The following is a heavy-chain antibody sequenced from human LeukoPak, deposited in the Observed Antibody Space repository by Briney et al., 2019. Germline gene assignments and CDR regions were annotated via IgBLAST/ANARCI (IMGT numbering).Heavy chain of an antibody. CDR3: AREPNGGYYVYYYYMDV. CDR2: INSDGSST. V-gene: IGHV3-74*01. CDR1: GFTFSSYW. D-gene: IGHD2-8*01. J-gene: IGHJ6*03. Sequence: QSGGSLRLSCAASGFTFSSYWMHWVRQAPGKGLVWVSRINSDGSSTSYADSVKGRFTISRDNAKNTLYLQMNSLRAEDTAVYYCAREPNGGYYVYYYYMDVWGKGTTVTVSS.